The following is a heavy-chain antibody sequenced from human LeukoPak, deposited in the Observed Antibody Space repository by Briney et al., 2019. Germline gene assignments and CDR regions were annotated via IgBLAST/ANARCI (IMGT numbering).Heavy chain of an antibody. Sequence: GGSLRLSCATAGFTFSNSWMHWVRQAPGKGLMWVARISGDGSSKRYADSVQGRFTISRDNAKNTLYLQMNNARDEDTAVYYCTLSRTSGYCDYWGQGTLVTVSS. CDR3: TLSRTSGYCDY. CDR1: GFTFSNSW. J-gene: IGHJ4*02. D-gene: IGHD2-2*01. CDR2: ISGDGSSK. V-gene: IGHV3-74*01.